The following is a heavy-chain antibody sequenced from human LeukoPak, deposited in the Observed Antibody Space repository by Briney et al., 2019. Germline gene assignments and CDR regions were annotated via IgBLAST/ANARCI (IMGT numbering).Heavy chain of an antibody. J-gene: IGHJ6*02. CDR1: GGSMSSYY. CDR3: ARVGESYYYYYYGMDV. Sequence: SETLSLTCTVSGGSMSSYYWSWIRQPAGKGLEWIGRIYTSGSTNYNPSLKSRVTMSVDTSKNQFSLKLSSVTAADTAVYYCARVGESYYYYYYGMDVWGQGTTVTVSS. D-gene: IGHD3-16*01. V-gene: IGHV4-4*07. CDR2: IYTSGST.